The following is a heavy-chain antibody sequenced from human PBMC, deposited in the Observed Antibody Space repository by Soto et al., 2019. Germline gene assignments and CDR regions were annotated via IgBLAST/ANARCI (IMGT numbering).Heavy chain of an antibody. D-gene: IGHD2-21*02. CDR2: ISSSGSTI. CDR3: ARVDCGGGDCLHYFDY. V-gene: IGHV3-48*03. Sequence: GGSLRLSCAASGFTFSSYEMNWVRQAPGKGLEWVSYISSSGSTIYYADSVKGRFTISRDNAKNSLYLQMNSLRAEDTAVYYCARVDCGGGDCLHYFDYWGQGTLVTVSS. J-gene: IGHJ4*02. CDR1: GFTFSSYE.